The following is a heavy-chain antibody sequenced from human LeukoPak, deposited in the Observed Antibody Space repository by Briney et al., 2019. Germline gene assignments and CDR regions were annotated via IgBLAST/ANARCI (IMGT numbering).Heavy chain of an antibody. Sequence: SETLSLTCTVSGGSISSNSYYWGWIRQPPGKGLEWIGSIYYTGSTYYNPSLKSRVTISVDTSKNQFSLKLSSVTAADTAVYYCARLHYGGNYGYYYYYMDVWGKGTTVTISS. D-gene: IGHD4-23*01. V-gene: IGHV4-39*01. CDR3: ARLHYGGNYGYYYYYMDV. CDR1: GGSISSNSYY. CDR2: IYYTGST. J-gene: IGHJ6*03.